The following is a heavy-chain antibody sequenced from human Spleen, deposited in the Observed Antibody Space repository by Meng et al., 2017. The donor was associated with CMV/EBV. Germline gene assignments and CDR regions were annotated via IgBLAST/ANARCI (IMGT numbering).Heavy chain of an antibody. D-gene: IGHD2-8*01. CDR1: GGTFSGYG. J-gene: IGHJ4*02. Sequence: SVKVSCKASGGTFSGYGINWVRQAPGQGLEWLAGTRNYGQTFQDRLIISTDESSTTAYMELNSLTSGDTAIYYCARGPPNGVYLDNWGQGTLVTVSS. CDR2: TR. V-gene: IGHV1-69*05. CDR3: ARGPPNGVYLDN.